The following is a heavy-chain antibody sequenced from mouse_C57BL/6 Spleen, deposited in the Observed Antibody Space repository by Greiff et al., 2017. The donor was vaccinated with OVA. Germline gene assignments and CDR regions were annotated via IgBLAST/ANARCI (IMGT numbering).Heavy chain of an antibody. V-gene: IGHV5-4*01. D-gene: IGHD2-10*01. J-gene: IGHJ4*01. CDR2: ISDGGSYT. CDR3: ARDPLHGAMDY. Sequence: DVKLVESGGGLVKPGGSLKLSCAASGFTFSSYAMSWVRQTPEKRLEWVATISDGGSYTYYPDNVKGRFTISRDNAKNNLYLQMSHLKSEDTAMDYGARDPLHGAMDYWGQGTSVTVSS. CDR1: GFTFSSYA.